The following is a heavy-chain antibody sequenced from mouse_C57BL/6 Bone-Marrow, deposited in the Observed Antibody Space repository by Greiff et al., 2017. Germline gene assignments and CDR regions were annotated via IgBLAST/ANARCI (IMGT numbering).Heavy chain of an antibody. CDR1: GFTFSDYG. D-gene: IGHD2-12*01. V-gene: IGHV5-15*01. CDR2: ISNLAYSI. J-gene: IGHJ4*01. CDR3: ARRGVYAVYAMGY. Sequence: EVKLMESGGGLVQPGGSLKLSCAASGFTFSDYGMAWVRQAPRKGPEWVAFISNLAYSIYYADTVTGRFTISREKAKNTLYLEMSSLRSEDTAMYYCARRGVYAVYAMGYWGQGTSVTVSS.